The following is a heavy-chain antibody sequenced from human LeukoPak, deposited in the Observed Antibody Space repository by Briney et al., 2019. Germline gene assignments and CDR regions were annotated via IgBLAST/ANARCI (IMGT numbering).Heavy chain of an antibody. J-gene: IGHJ4*02. CDR2: ISGSGGST. CDR1: GFTFNNYA. D-gene: IGHD5-12*01. V-gene: IGHV3-23*01. CDR3: ARDLVADNFDY. Sequence: GGSLRLSCAASGFTFNNYAMSWVRQAPGKGPEWLSAISGSGGSTTDADSVKGRFTTSRDNSKNTLYLQMNSLRAEDTAVYYCARDLVADNFDYWGQGTLVTVSS.